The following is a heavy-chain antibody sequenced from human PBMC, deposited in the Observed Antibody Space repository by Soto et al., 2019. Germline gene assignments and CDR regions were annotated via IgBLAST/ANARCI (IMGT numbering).Heavy chain of an antibody. CDR3: ARTQRCSGGSCYLYYFDY. J-gene: IGHJ4*02. D-gene: IGHD2-15*01. Sequence: SETLSLTCAVYGGSFSGYYWSWIRQPPGKGLEWIGEINHSGSTNYNPSLKSRVTISVDTSKNQFSLKLSSVTAADTAVYYCARTQRCSGGSCYLYYFDYWGQGTLVTVSS. CDR2: INHSGST. CDR1: GGSFSGYY. V-gene: IGHV4-34*01.